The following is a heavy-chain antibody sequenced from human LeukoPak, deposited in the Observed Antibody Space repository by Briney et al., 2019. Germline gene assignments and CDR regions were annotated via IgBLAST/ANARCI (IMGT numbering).Heavy chain of an antibody. V-gene: IGHV3-20*04. CDR1: GFTFDDYG. J-gene: IGHJ4*02. CDR2: IDWNGGST. D-gene: IGHD6-19*01. Sequence: PGGSLRLSCAASGFTFDDYGMSWVRQAPGKGLEWVSGIDWNGGSTEYADSVKGRFTISRDNARDSLYLQMNSLRAEDTAVYYCAKSETSSGWYDWGQGTLVTVSS. CDR3: AKSETSSGWYD.